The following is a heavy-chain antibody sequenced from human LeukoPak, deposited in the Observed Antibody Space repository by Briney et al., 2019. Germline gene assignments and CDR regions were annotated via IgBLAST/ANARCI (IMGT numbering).Heavy chain of an antibody. CDR1: GGSFSIYY. V-gene: IGHV4-4*07. CDR3: ARVPLAVAGTNYYYYYMDV. CDR2: IYTSGST. J-gene: IGHJ6*03. D-gene: IGHD6-19*01. Sequence: SETLSLTCTVSGGSFSIYYWSWLRQPAGKGLEWIGRIYTSGSTNYNPSLKSRVTMSVDTSKNQFSLKLSSVTAADTAVYYCARVPLAVAGTNYYYYYMDVWGKGTTVTVSS.